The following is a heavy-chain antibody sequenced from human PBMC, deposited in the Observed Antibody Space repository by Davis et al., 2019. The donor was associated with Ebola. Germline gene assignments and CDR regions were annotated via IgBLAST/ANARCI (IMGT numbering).Heavy chain of an antibody. D-gene: IGHD2-2*02. CDR1: GYTFTSYY. J-gene: IGHJ4*02. CDR2: INPSGGST. CDR3: AREGGVPAAISEGTIDY. Sequence: ASVKVSCKASGYTFTSYYMHWVRQAPGQGLEWMGIINPSGGSTSYAQKFQGRVTMTRDTSTSTVYMELSSLRSEDTAVYYCAREGGVPAAISEGTIDYWGQGTLVTVSS. V-gene: IGHV1-46*01.